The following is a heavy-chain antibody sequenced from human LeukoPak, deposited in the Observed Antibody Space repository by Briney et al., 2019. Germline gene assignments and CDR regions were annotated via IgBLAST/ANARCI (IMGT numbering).Heavy chain of an antibody. Sequence: GGSLRLSCSASGFTFTIYTMHWVRQVPGKGLEYVSAISSNGGTTYYADSVKGRFFISRDNSKNTLFLQLSSLRPEDTAVYYCVRDDVYYYDSSGYPHWGQGTLVTVSS. V-gene: IGHV3-64D*06. D-gene: IGHD3-22*01. CDR1: GFTFTIYT. CDR2: ISSNGGTT. CDR3: VRDDVYYYDSSGYPH. J-gene: IGHJ1*01.